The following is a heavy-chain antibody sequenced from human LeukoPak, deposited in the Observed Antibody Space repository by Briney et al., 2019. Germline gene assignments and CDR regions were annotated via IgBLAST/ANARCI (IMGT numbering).Heavy chain of an antibody. V-gene: IGHV1-18*01. D-gene: IGHD3-22*01. Sequence: GASVKVSCEASGYTFTSYGISWVRQAPGQGLEWMGWISAYNGNTNYAQKLQGRVTMTTDTSTSTAYMELRSLRSDDTAVYYCAQSYYDSSGYYGAFDYWGQGTLVTVSS. CDR3: AQSYYDSSGYYGAFDY. CDR1: GYTFTSYG. J-gene: IGHJ4*02. CDR2: ISAYNGNT.